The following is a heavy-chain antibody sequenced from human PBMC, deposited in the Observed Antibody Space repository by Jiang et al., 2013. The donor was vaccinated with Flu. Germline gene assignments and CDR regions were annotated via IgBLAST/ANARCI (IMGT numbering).Heavy chain of an antibody. CDR1: GYTLTELS. CDR3: ATGVLWFGESYVTYYYYGMDV. V-gene: IGHV1-24*01. D-gene: IGHD3-10*01. J-gene: IGHJ6*02. CDR2: FDPEDGET. Sequence: SVKVSCKVSGYTLTELSMHWVRQAPGKGLEWMGGFDPEDGETIYAQKFQGRVTMTEDTSTDTAYMELSSLRSEDTAVYYCATGVLWFGESYVTYYYYGMDVWGQGTTVTVSS.